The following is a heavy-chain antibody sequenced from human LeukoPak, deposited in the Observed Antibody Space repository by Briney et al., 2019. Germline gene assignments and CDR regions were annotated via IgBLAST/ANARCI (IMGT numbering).Heavy chain of an antibody. D-gene: IGHD6-19*01. CDR2: IYPSGST. V-gene: IGHV4-4*07. Sequence: PSETLSLTCTVSGDSISTYYWSWIRQPAGKGLEWIGRIYPSGSTNYNPSLKSGVTMSVDTSKNQFSLKLTSGTAADTAVYYCAGKAVAGPYFDYWGQGTLVTVSS. CDR1: GDSISTYY. J-gene: IGHJ4*02. CDR3: AGKAVAGPYFDY.